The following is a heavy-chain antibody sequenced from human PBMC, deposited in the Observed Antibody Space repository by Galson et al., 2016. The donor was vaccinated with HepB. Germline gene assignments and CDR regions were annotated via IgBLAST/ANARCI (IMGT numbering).Heavy chain of an antibody. Sequence: SLRLSCAGSGFIFSTHSMAWVRQAPGKGLEWVSLISSGSTYIYYADSVRGRFTISRDNAGNSLYLQMNTLRADDTVVYYCARASGGGYDWDYYYGMDVWGKGTTVTVSS. D-gene: IGHD5-12*01. V-gene: IGHV3-21*01. J-gene: IGHJ6*04. CDR1: GFIFSTHS. CDR2: ISSGSTYI. CDR3: ARASGGGYDWDYYYGMDV.